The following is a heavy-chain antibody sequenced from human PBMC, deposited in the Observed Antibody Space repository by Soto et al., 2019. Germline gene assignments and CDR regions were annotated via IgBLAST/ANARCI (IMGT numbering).Heavy chain of an antibody. CDR3: AKNGLSDSPSAIDS. V-gene: IGHV3-23*01. D-gene: IGHD2-8*01. Sequence: VGSLRLSCAASGFTFSNHAMSWVRQAPGKGLDWVSGISGSGRNTYYADSVKGRFTISRDNSKNTLFLQMNSLRVEDTAVYYCAKNGLSDSPSAIDSCGQGTLVTVYS. CDR1: GFTFSNHA. CDR2: ISGSGRNT. J-gene: IGHJ4*02.